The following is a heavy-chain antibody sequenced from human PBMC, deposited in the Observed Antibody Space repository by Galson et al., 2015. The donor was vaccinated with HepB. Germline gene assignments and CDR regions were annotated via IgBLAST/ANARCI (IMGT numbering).Heavy chain of an antibody. J-gene: IGHJ4*02. V-gene: IGHV3-49*03. D-gene: IGHD2-15*01. Sequence: SLRLSCAGSGFPFGNSAMRWFRQAQGKGLEWLGYIKSKTFGGTTQYAASVRGRFTISRDDSASLAYLQMNNLRIEDTAMYYCTLGGAAAYWGQGTLVTVSS. CDR1: GFPFGNSA. CDR2: IKSKTFGGTT. CDR3: TLGGAAAY.